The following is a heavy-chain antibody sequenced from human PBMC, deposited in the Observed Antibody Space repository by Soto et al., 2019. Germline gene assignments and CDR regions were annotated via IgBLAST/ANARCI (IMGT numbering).Heavy chain of an antibody. CDR2: IYWDDDK. Sequence: SGPTLVNPTQTLTLTCTFSGFSLSTSGVGVGWIRQPPGKALEWLALIYWDDDKRYSPSLKSRLTITKDTSKNQVVLTMTNMDPVDTATYYCYFSGGPGYCSGGSCLIDYWGQGTLVTVSS. CDR1: GFSLSTSGVG. V-gene: IGHV2-5*02. D-gene: IGHD2-15*01. CDR3: YFSGGPGYCSGGSCLIDY. J-gene: IGHJ4*02.